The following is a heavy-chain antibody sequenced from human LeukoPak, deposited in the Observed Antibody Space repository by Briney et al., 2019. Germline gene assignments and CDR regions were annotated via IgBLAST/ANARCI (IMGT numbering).Heavy chain of an antibody. CDR3: ARWKGGGNAIYYYYYYMDV. Sequence: ASVKVSCKASGYTFTSYGISWVRQAPGQGLEWMGWISAYNGNTNYAQKLQGRVTMTTDTSTSTAYMELRSLRSDDTAVYYCARWKGGGNAIYYYYYYMDVWGKGTTVTVSS. CDR2: ISAYNGNT. D-gene: IGHD4-23*01. J-gene: IGHJ6*03. V-gene: IGHV1-18*01. CDR1: GYTFTSYG.